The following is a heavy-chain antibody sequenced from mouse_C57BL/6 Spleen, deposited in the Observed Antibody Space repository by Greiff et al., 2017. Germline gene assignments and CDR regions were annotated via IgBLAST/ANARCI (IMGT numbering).Heavy chain of an antibody. J-gene: IGHJ1*03. Sequence: EVQLQQSGAELVRPGASVKLSCTASGFNIKDDYMHWVKQRPEQGLEWIGWIDPENGDTEYASKFQGKATITADTSSNTAYLQLSSLTSEDTAVYYCTPMSYYGGYFDVWGTGTTVTVSS. CDR2: IDPENGDT. CDR3: TPMSYYGGYFDV. CDR1: GFNIKDDY. D-gene: IGHD1-1*01. V-gene: IGHV14-4*01.